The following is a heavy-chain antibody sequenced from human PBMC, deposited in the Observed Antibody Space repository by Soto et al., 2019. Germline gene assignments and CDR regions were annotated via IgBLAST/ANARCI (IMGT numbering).Heavy chain of an antibody. J-gene: IGHJ5*02. CDR3: AREEESVGSPTSGFHP. V-gene: IGHV3-7*03. D-gene: IGHD3-10*01. CDR1: GFTFGKYW. Sequence: QPGWSLRLSCVGSGFTFGKYWMDWLRQTPGKGLEWVANIKQDGSEKFYVDSVRGRFTISRDNAKNSVYLEMNRLRDEDTGVYDCAREEESVGSPTSGFHPWGQGVQVTGLL. CDR2: IKQDGSEK.